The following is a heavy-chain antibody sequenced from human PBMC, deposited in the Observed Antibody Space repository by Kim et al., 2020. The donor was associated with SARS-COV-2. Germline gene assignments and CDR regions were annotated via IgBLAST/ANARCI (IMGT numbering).Heavy chain of an antibody. CDR1: GFTFSSYE. CDR2: ISSSGSTI. D-gene: IGHD2-2*01. J-gene: IGHJ4*02. Sequence: GGSLRLSCAASGFTFSSYEMNWVRQAPGKGLEWVSYISSSGSTIYYADSVKGRFTISRDNAKNSLYLQMNSLRAEDTAVYYCARDGVPAAMDYWGQGTLVTVSS. CDR3: ARDGVPAAMDY. V-gene: IGHV3-48*03.